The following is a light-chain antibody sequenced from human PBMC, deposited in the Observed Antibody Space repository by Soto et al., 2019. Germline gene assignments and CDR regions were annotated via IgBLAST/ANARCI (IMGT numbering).Light chain of an antibody. CDR1: QPISNA. J-gene: IGKJ1*01. V-gene: IGKV3-20*01. CDR2: DAS. Sequence: EIVLTQSLDTLSVSPGERATLSCRASQPISNALAWYQHKPGQAPRLLIHDASNRATGIPARFSGSGSGTDFTLTISRLEPEDFAVYYCQQYGSSGTFGQGTKVDIK. CDR3: QQYGSSGT.